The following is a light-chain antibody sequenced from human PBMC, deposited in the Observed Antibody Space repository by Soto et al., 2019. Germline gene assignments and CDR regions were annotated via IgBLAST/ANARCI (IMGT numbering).Light chain of an antibody. CDR3: QQYNDWPQT. J-gene: IGKJ1*01. Sequence: EIVMTQSPATLPVSPGERVTLSCRASQSVGSNLAWYQQKPGQGLRLLIYGASTRATGIPARFSGSGSGTEFTLTISSLPSEDFAVYYCQQYNDWPQTLGQGTKVEVK. V-gene: IGKV3-15*01. CDR2: GAS. CDR1: QSVGSN.